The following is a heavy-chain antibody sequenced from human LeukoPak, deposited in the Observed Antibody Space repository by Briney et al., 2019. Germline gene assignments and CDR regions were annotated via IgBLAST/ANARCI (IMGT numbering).Heavy chain of an antibody. CDR1: SASISSYY. Sequence: SETLSLTCTASSASISSYYWGWIRQSPGKGLEWIGYIQNTGGTNYNPSLNSRVSISKDTSKNQFSLQVRSVTAADTAVYYCVKHGSGWSFDYWGQGTLVTVSS. V-gene: IGHV4-59*01. D-gene: IGHD6-19*01. J-gene: IGHJ4*02. CDR2: IQNTGGT. CDR3: VKHGSGWSFDY.